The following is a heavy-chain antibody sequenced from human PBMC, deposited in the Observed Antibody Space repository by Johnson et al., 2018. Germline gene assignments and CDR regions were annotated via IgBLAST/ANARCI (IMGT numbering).Heavy chain of an antibody. CDR1: GCSISSSSYY. J-gene: IGHJ3*02. Sequence: QVQLQESGPGLVKPSETLSLTCTVSGCSISSSSYYWGWIRQPPGKGLEWIGSIYYSGSTYYNPSLKSRVTISVDTSKNQFSLELSAVTAADTAVYYCASSSKTDYCDYGGDAFDIWGQGTMFTVSS. CDR3: ASSSKTDYCDYGGDAFDI. CDR2: IYYSGST. V-gene: IGHV4-39*07. D-gene: IGHD4-17*01.